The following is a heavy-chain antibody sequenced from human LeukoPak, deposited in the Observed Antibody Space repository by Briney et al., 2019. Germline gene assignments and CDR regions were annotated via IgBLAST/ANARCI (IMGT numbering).Heavy chain of an antibody. CDR3: ARDPGYSSSWYYMDV. D-gene: IGHD6-13*01. V-gene: IGHV3-11*04. J-gene: IGHJ6*03. CDR2: ISSSGSTI. CDR1: GFTFSDYY. Sequence: GGSLRLSCAASGFTFSDYYMSWIRQAPGKGLEWVSYISSSGSTIYYADSVKGRFTISRDNAKNSLYLQMNSLRAEDTAVYYCARDPGYSSSWYYMDVWGKGTTVTVSS.